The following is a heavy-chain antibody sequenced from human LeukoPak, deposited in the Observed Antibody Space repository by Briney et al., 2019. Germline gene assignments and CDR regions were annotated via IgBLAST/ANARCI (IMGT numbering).Heavy chain of an antibody. CDR2: IYPGDSDA. D-gene: IGHD1-26*01. V-gene: IGHV5-51*01. CDR1: GYRFTSYW. CDR3: ARRRDLYSGSYYPFDY. Sequence: GESLKISCKGSGYRFTSYWIGWVRQMPGKGLEWMGIIYPGDSDARYSPSFQGRVTISADKSISTAYLQWSSLKASDTAMYYCARRRDLYSGSYYPFDYWGQGTLVTVSS. J-gene: IGHJ4*02.